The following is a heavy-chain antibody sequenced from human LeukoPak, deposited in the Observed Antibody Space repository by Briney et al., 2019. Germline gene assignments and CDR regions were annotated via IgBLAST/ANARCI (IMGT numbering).Heavy chain of an antibody. Sequence: GASVKVSCKASGYTFTGYYMHWVRQAPGQGLEWMGWINPNSGGTNYAQKFQGRVTMTRDTSISTAYMELSRLRSDDTAVYYCARRGSSWATDYYYYYMDVWGKGTTVTVSS. CDR1: GYTFTGYY. CDR2: INPNSGGT. D-gene: IGHD6-13*01. V-gene: IGHV1-2*02. J-gene: IGHJ6*03. CDR3: ARRGSSWATDYYYYYMDV.